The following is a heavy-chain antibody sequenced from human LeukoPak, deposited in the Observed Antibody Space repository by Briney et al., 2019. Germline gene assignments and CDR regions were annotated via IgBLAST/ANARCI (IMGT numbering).Heavy chain of an antibody. D-gene: IGHD3/OR15-3a*01. J-gene: IGHJ4*02. Sequence: AETLSLTCTVSGGSISTYYWSWIRQPPGKGLEWIGYIYYSGSTNYNPSLKSRVTISVDTSKNQFSLKLSSVTAADTAVYYCARSHSVWTSFDYWGQGTLVTVSS. V-gene: IGHV4-59*01. CDR2: IYYSGST. CDR3: ARSHSVWTSFDY. CDR1: GGSISTYY.